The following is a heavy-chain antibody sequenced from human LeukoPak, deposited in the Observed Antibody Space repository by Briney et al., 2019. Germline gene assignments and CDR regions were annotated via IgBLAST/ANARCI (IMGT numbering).Heavy chain of an antibody. CDR3: VKVHYSDTGGMGGFDH. J-gene: IGHJ4*02. Sequence: LAGGSLRLSCTASGFTFSSYAMSWVRQAPGKGLEWVSAISGSGVSTYNTDSVKGRFTISGDTSKNTLYVQMNSLRAEDTAIYYCVKVHYSDTGGMGGFDHWGQGTLVTVSS. D-gene: IGHD3-22*01. V-gene: IGHV3-23*01. CDR2: ISGSGVST. CDR1: GFTFSSYA.